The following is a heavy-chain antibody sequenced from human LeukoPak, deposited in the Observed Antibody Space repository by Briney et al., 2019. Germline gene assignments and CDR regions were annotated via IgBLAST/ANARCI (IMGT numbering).Heavy chain of an antibody. D-gene: IGHD6-13*01. CDR2: ISGSGAMT. CDR3: AKDHSSSWGFDP. CDR1: GFRFSSYA. J-gene: IGHJ5*02. Sequence: GGSLRLSCAASGFRFSSYAMNWVRQTPGKGLEWVSRISGSGAMTYYADSVKGRFTISRDNSKNTLYLQMNSLRAEDTAVYYCAKDHSSSWGFDPWGQGTLVTVSS. V-gene: IGHV3-23*01.